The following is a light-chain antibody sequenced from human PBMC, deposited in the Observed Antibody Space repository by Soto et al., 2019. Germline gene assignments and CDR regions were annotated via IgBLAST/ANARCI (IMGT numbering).Light chain of an antibody. CDR3: ISYTSSSTYV. V-gene: IGLV2-14*04. CDR1: SSNIGSYNY. Sequence: VCRSPWPPIPQSCTGTSSNIGSYNYVSWYQQHPGKAPKLMIYDVSNRPSGVSDRFSGSKSGNTASLTISGLQAEDEADYYCISYTSSSTYVFGTGTKVTVL. J-gene: IGLJ1*01. CDR2: DVS.